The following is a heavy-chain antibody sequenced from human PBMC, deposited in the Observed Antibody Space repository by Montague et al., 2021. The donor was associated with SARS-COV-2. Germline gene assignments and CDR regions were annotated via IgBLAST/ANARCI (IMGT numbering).Heavy chain of an antibody. Sequence: ETLSLTCTVSGGSISGSNYYWAWIRQPKGKGLVWLGSPYYSGSTYAYPSLKSRASISVDTSKNQFSLKLNSVTAADTAVYYCARLLLELPGDYWGQGTLVTVSS. D-gene: IGHD1-7*01. CDR2: PYYSGST. V-gene: IGHV4-39*01. CDR3: ARLLLELPGDY. CDR1: GGSISGSNYY. J-gene: IGHJ4*02.